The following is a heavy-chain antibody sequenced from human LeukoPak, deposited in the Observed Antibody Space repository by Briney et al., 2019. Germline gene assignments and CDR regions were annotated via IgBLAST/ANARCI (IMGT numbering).Heavy chain of an antibody. Sequence: GGSLRLSCAASGFTFNSYAMHWVRQAPGKGLEYVSSISDNGGSTYYTDSVKGRFTISRDNSKSTLYLQMDSLRPEDMAVYFCARDRSSSWNHYYYYYMDVWGKGTTVTVSS. J-gene: IGHJ6*03. CDR3: ARDRSSSWNHYYYYYMDV. CDR2: ISDNGGST. CDR1: GFTFNSYA. V-gene: IGHV3-64*02. D-gene: IGHD6-13*01.